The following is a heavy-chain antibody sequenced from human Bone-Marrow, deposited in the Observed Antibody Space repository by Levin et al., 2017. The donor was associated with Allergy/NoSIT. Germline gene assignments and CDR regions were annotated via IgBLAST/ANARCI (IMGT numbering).Heavy chain of an antibody. D-gene: IGHD2-21*01. CDR1: GFTFSSYW. J-gene: IGHJ5*02. V-gene: IGHV3-74*01. Sequence: AGGSLRLSCAASGFTFSSYWMHWVRQAPGKGLMWVSGLISDGSTTRYADSVKGRFTISRDNAKNTVYLQMNSLRAEDTAVYYCAKLGDVPSWGQGTLVTVSS. CDR2: LISDGSTT. CDR3: AKLGDVPS.